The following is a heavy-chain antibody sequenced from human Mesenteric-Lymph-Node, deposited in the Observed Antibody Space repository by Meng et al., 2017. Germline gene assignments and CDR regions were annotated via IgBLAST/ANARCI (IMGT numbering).Heavy chain of an antibody. CDR1: GDSVSSNSAA. J-gene: IGHJ4*02. V-gene: IGHV6-1*01. CDR2: TCYRSKWYY. Sequence: QVQLHQSGPGRVEPSQTLPLTCAISGDSVSSNSAAWHWIRQSPSRGLEWLGMTCYRSKWYYDYAASVKSRITINPDTSRNQFSLQLNSVTPEDTAVYYCASWYFNYWGQGTLVTVSS. CDR3: ASWYFNY.